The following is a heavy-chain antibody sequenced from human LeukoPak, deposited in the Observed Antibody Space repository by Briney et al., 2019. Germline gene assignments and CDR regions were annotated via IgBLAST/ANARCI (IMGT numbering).Heavy chain of an antibody. J-gene: IGHJ4*02. CDR3: AKLDTYYYDASGSYFDY. CDR2: TSGGGSST. CDR1: GFTFSSCA. Sequence: GGSLRLSCAASGFTFSSCAMSWVRQAPGKGLEWVSATSGGGSSTYYVDSVKGRFTISRDNSKNTLYLQMNSLRAEDTAVYYCAKLDTYYYDASGSYFDYWGQGTLVTVSS. V-gene: IGHV3-23*01. D-gene: IGHD3-22*01.